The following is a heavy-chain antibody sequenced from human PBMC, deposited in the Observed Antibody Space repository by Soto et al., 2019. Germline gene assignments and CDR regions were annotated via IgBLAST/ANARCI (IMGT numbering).Heavy chain of an antibody. CDR3: ARDREEWLVSNGFAP. V-gene: IGHV3-30-3*01. J-gene: IGHJ5*02. CDR1: GFSFSAYA. CDR2: ISFDGNNK. Sequence: QVQLVESGGGVVQPGRSLRLSCTASGFSFSAYAMHWVRQAPGKGLEWVAFISFDGNNKFYTDSVKGRFTISRDNSKNTLYLQMKSLRAEETALYCCARDREEWLVSNGFAPWGQGTLVTVSS. D-gene: IGHD6-19*01.